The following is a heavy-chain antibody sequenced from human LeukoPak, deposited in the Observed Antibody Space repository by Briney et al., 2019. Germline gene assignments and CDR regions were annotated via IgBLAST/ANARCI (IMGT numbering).Heavy chain of an antibody. CDR3: ARHGDGSYFLFDY. CDR1: GDSISSYY. CDR2: IYYSGST. J-gene: IGHJ4*02. Sequence: SETLSLTCTVSGDSISSYYWSWIRQPPGKGLEWIGYIYYSGSTNYNPSLKSRVTISVDTSKNQFSLKLSSVTAADTAVYYCARHGDGSYFLFDYWGQGTLVTVSS. V-gene: IGHV4-59*08. D-gene: IGHD1-26*01.